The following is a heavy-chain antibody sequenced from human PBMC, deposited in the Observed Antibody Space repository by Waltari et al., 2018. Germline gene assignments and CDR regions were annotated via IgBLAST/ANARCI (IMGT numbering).Heavy chain of an antibody. V-gene: IGHV4-59*01. CDR3: ARGHSTGWYLSH. J-gene: IGHJ1*01. CDR1: GGSLTRDY. Sequence: QVQLMESGPGLVRPSETLSLTCNVSGGSLTRDYWSWVRQPPGKGLEWVGYIYHSGTTNYNPSLRSRVSISVDTSKTQFSLKLNYVTAADTAVYYCARGHSTGWYLSHWGRGALVTVSS. CDR2: IYHSGTT. D-gene: IGHD6-19*01.